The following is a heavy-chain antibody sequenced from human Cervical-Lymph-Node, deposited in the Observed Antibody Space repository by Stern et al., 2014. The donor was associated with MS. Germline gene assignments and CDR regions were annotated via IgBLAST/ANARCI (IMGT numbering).Heavy chain of an antibody. J-gene: IGHJ3*02. CDR3: AIGAFDI. CDR1: GYTFTNFY. Sequence: VQLVQSGAEVKKPGASVKVSCKASGYTFTNFYMHWVRQAPGQGLEWMGIINPSGGSTSYAQKLQGRVTMTRDTSTSTVYMELSSLRSEDTAAYYCAIGAFDIWGQGTMVTVSS. V-gene: IGHV1-46*01. CDR2: INPSGGST.